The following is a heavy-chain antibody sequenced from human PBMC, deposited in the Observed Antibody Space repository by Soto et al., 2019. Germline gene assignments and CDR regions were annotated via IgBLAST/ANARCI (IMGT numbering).Heavy chain of an antibody. Sequence: EVQLVETGGGLIQPGGSLRLSCAASGFTVSSNYMSWVRQAPGKGLVWVSVIYSGGSTYYADSVKGRFTISRDNSQNTLYLQRNSLRAEDTAVYYCAGPSSGWTAHTGPGYFDLWGRGTLVTVSS. CDR1: GFTVSSNY. D-gene: IGHD6-19*01. CDR2: IYSGGST. J-gene: IGHJ2*01. V-gene: IGHV3-53*02. CDR3: AGPSSGWTAHTGPGYFDL.